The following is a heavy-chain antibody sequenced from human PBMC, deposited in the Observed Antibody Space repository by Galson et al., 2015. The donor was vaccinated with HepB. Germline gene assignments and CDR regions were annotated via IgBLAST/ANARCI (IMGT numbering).Heavy chain of an antibody. CDR1: GFTFSSYA. V-gene: IGHV3-23*01. CDR3: VKEGSWFGGDWFDP. CDR2: INGRGSTR. D-gene: IGHD3-16*01. Sequence: SLRLSCAASGFTFSSYAMAWIRQAPGKGLEWVSGINGRGSTRSYSDAVKGRFSISRDNSKDTVFLQMDNLRAEDTAVYYCVKEGSWFGGDWFDPWGQGALVTVS. J-gene: IGHJ5*02.